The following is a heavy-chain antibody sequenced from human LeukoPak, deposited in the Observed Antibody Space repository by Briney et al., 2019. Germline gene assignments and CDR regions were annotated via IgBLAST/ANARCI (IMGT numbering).Heavy chain of an antibody. CDR1: GFTFSSYG. J-gene: IGHJ4*02. V-gene: IGHV3-30*02. CDR3: AKDMAATLDY. CDR2: IRYDGSNK. D-gene: IGHD6-25*01. Sequence: GSLILSCAASGFTFSSYGMHWVRQAPGKGLEWVAFIRYDGSNKYYADSVKGRFTISRDNSKNTLYLQMNSLRAEDTAVYYCAKDMAATLDYWGQGTLVTVSS.